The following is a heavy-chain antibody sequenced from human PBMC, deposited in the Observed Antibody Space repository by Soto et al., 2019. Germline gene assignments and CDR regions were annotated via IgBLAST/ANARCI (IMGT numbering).Heavy chain of an antibody. CDR1: GGSISSGDYY. V-gene: IGHV4-30-4*01. J-gene: IGHJ6*02. Sequence: TSETLSLTCTVSGGSISSGDYYWSWIRQPPGKGLEWIGYIYYSGSTYYNPSLKSRVTISVDTSKNQFSLKLSSVTAADTAVYYCARATVPRGKWDYYYYGMDLWGQGTTVTVSS. D-gene: IGHD2-15*01. CDR2: IYYSGST. CDR3: ARATVPRGKWDYYYYGMDL.